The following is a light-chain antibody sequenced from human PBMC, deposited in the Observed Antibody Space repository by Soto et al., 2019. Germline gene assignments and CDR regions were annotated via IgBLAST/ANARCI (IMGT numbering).Light chain of an antibody. Sequence: DIVMTQSPGSLAVSLGERATINCKSSQSVLYSSNNKNYLAWYQQKPGQPPKLLIYWASTRESGVPDRFSGSGSGTDITLTISSLQAEDVAVYYCQQYYSTPRTFGQGTKVDIK. CDR2: WAS. J-gene: IGKJ1*01. CDR1: QSVLYSSNNKNY. CDR3: QQYYSTPRT. V-gene: IGKV4-1*01.